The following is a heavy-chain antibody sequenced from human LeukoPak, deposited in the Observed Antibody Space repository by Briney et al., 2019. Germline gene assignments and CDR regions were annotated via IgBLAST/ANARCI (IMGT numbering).Heavy chain of an antibody. J-gene: IGHJ5*02. D-gene: IGHD6-13*01. CDR1: GYTFTSYY. V-gene: IGHV1-2*02. Sequence: ASVKVSCKASGYTFTSYYMHWVRQAPGQGLEWMGWINPNSGGTNYAQKFQGRVTMTRDTSISTAYMELSRLRSDDTAVYYCARGPLSSSWYVCCGFDPWGQGTLVTVSS. CDR2: INPNSGGT. CDR3: ARGPLSSSWYVCCGFDP.